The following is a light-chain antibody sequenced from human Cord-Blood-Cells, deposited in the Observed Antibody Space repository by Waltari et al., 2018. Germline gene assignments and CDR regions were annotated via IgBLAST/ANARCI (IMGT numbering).Light chain of an antibody. CDR3: QQSYSTPCT. CDR1: QRNSSY. V-gene: IGKV1-39*01. J-gene: IGKJ2*02. Sequence: DIQLTHPPSSLSASVGDRHTITCRASQRNSSYLSWYQPKPGKAPKLLIYAASSLQSGVPSRFSGSGSGTDFTLTISRLQAEDFATYYCQQSYSTPCTFGQGTKLEIK. CDR2: AAS.